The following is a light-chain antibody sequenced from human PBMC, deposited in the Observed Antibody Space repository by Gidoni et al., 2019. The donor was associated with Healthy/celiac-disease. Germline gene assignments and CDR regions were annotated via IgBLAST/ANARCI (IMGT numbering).Light chain of an antibody. CDR3: MQPLQTPWT. J-gene: IGKJ1*01. V-gene: IGKV2-28*01. Sequence: DIVMTQSPLSLSVTPGEPASISCRSSQSLLHSNGYNYLDWYLQKSGQSPQLLIFLGSNRASGVPDRFSGSGSGTDFTLKISRVEAEDVGVYYCMQPLQTPWTFGQGTKVEIK. CDR2: LGS. CDR1: QSLLHSNGYNY.